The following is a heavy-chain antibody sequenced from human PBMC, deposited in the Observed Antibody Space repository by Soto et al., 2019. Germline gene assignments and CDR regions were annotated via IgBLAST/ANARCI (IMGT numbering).Heavy chain of an antibody. CDR3: TTLSYLYYDGMDV. CDR2: IKSKVDGGTA. V-gene: IGHV3-15*01. J-gene: IGHJ6*02. D-gene: IGHD2-2*01. Sequence: ESGGGLVKPGGSLRLSCEASGFTFSNAWMNWVRQGPGKGLEWLGRIKSKVDGGTADYVAATKGRFSISRDDLKNMLYLQMNSLKPDDTAVYYCTTLSYLYYDGMDVWGQGTTVTVS. CDR1: GFTFSNAW.